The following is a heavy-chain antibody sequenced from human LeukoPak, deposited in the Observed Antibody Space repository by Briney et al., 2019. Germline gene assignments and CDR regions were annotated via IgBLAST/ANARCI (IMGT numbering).Heavy chain of an antibody. CDR3: ARAPPTIFGVVIMSRYYYYGMDV. CDR2: INHSGST. V-gene: IGHV4-34*01. Sequence: SETLSLTCTVSGGSISNYYWSWIRQPPGKGLEWIGEINHSGSTNYNPSLKSRVTISVDTSKNQFSLKLSSVTAADTAVYYCARAPPTIFGVVIMSRYYYYGMDVWGQGTTVTVSS. J-gene: IGHJ6*02. CDR1: GGSISNYY. D-gene: IGHD3-3*01.